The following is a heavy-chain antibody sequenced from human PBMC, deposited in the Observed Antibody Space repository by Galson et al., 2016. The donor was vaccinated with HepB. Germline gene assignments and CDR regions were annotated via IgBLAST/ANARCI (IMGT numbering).Heavy chain of an antibody. Sequence: QSGAEVKKPGESLKVSCQGSGFTFTNFWIGWVRQMPGKGLEWMGVIFPGDSDARYSPSFQGQVTMSADKSINTAYLQWSSLRASDTAMYYCARRVEHYGDFGRGTAYYFDFWGQGTLVTVSS. V-gene: IGHV5-51*01. CDR1: GFTFTNFW. CDR3: ARRVEHYGDFGRGTAYYFDF. J-gene: IGHJ4*02. D-gene: IGHD4-17*01. CDR2: IFPGDSDA.